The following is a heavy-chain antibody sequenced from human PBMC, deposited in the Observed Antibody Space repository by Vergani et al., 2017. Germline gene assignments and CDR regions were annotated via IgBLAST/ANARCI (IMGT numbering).Heavy chain of an antibody. J-gene: IGHJ4*02. Sequence: EVHLLESGGGLVQPGGSLRLACTASGFTFSSHAMSWVRQAPGTGLEWVSAINGGGDTTYDADSVKGLFTISRDNSKNTLYLQMNSLRAEDTAVYYCAKDLRGSYYVLESPMAFDYWGQGTLVSVSS. CDR3: AKDLRGSYYVLESPMAFDY. V-gene: IGHV3-23*01. CDR1: GFTFSSHA. D-gene: IGHD1-26*01. CDR2: INGGGDTT.